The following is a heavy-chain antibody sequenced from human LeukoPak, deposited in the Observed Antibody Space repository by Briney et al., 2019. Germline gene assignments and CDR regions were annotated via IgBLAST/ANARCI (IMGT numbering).Heavy chain of an antibody. J-gene: IGHJ4*02. CDR3: ARGLLTVTNFFDH. D-gene: IGHD4-17*01. V-gene: IGHV7-4-1*02. CDR1: GYTFSNYA. Sequence: ASVKVSCKASGYTFSNYAMNWVRQAPGQGLEWMGWINTKTGHPTYAQGFTGRFVFSLDTSVSTAYLQITSLKAEDTAVYYCARGLLTVTNFFDHCGQGTLVTVSS. CDR2: INTKTGHP.